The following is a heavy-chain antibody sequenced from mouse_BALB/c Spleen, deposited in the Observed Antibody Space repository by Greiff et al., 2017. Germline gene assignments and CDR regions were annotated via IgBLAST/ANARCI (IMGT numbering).Heavy chain of an antibody. CDR3: ARRQLGLTMDY. CDR1: GFTFSSYG. Sequence: EVQLVESGGGLVQPGGSLKLSCAASGFTFSSYGMSWVRQTPDKRLELVATINSNGGSTYYPDSVKGRFTISRDNAKNTLYLQMSSLKSEDTAMYYCARRQLGLTMDYWGQGTSVTVSS. J-gene: IGHJ4*01. V-gene: IGHV5-6-3*01. CDR2: INSNGGST. D-gene: IGHD3-1*01.